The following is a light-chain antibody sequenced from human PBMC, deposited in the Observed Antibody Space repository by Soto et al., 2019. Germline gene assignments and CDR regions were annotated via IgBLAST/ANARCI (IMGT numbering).Light chain of an antibody. CDR3: QQSYGTPIT. V-gene: IGKV3D-20*02. CDR1: QSVANSH. J-gene: IGKJ5*01. CDR2: GAS. Sequence: EIVPTQSLATLSVSPGEGAALSCLASQSVANSHVAWYQQRRGLPPRLLIYGASSRATGIPDRFSGSGSGTDFTLTITSLQPEDFATYYCQQSYGTPITFGQGTRLEI.